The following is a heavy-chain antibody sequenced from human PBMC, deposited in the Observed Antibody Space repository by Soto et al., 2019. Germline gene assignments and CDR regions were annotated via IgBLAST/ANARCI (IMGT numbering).Heavy chain of an antibody. Sequence: HSETLSLTCTVSGGSISSYYGSWIRQPAGKGLEWIGRTYTSGSTNYNPSLKSRVTMSVDTSKNQFSLKLSSVTAADTAAYYCARDRSTSGSQRYNWFDPWGQGTLVTVSS. J-gene: IGHJ5*02. CDR3: ARDRSTSGSQRYNWFDP. CDR2: TYTSGST. V-gene: IGHV4-4*07. D-gene: IGHD1-26*01. CDR1: GGSISSYY.